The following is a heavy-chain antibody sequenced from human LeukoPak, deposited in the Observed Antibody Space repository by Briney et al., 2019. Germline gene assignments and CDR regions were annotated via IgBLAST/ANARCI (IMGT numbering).Heavy chain of an antibody. V-gene: IGHV1-18*01. CDR3: ARVRYSRGWGSFDY. D-gene: IGHD6-19*01. CDR2: ISAYNGNT. Sequence: ASVKVSCKASGYTFTSYGISWVRQAPGQGLEWMGWISAYNGNTNYAQKLQGRVTMTTDTSTSTAYMELRSLRSDDTAVYYCARVRYSRGWGSFDYWGQGTLVTVSS. CDR1: GYTFTSYG. J-gene: IGHJ4*02.